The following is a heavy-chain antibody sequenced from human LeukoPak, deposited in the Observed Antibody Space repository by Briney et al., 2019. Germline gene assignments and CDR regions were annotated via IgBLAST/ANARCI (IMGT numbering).Heavy chain of an antibody. CDR1: GFTFSSYA. D-gene: IGHD2-2*01. V-gene: IGHV3-23*01. J-gene: IGHJ6*02. Sequence: GGSLRLSCAAPGFTFSSYAMSWVRQAPGKGLEWVSAISGSGGSTYYADSVKGRFTISRDNSKNTLYLQMNSLRAEDTAVYYCAKGSTSNGYYGMDVWGQGTTVTVSS. CDR2: ISGSGGST. CDR3: AKGSTSNGYYGMDV.